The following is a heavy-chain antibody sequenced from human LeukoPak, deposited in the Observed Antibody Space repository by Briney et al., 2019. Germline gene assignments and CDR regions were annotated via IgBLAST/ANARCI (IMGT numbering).Heavy chain of an antibody. CDR3: VRGIVGRPALDY. J-gene: IGHJ4*02. V-gene: IGHV3-7*01. Sequence: GGSLRLSCAASGFTFSTHWVNWVRQAPGKGLEWVANINQDGSEQDYLDSMKGRLTISRDNTRNSLYLEMNSLRAEDTAVYYCVRGIVGRPALDYWGQGTLVTASS. CDR1: GFTFSTHW. D-gene: IGHD3-16*02. CDR2: INQDGSEQ.